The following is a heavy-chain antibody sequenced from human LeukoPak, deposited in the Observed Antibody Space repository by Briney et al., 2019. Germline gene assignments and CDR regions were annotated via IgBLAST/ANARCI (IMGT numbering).Heavy chain of an antibody. CDR2: ISYDGSNK. D-gene: IGHD6-13*01. Sequence: GGSLRPSCAASGFTFSSYGMHWVRQAPGKGLEWVAVISYDGSNKYYADSVKGRFTISRDNSKNTLYLQMNSLRVEDTAVYYCLSSSWYGEDYWGQGTLVTVSS. CDR3: LSSSWYGEDY. CDR1: GFTFSSYG. J-gene: IGHJ4*02. V-gene: IGHV3-30*03.